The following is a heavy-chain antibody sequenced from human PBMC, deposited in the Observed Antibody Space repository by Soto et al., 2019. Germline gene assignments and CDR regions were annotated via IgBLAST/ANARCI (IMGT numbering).Heavy chain of an antibody. CDR2: IYPGDSDT. Sequence: ESLKISCKASGYTFSNYWIGWVRQMPGKGLEWMGIIYPGDSDTRYSPSFQGQVTISADKSISTAYLQWSSLKASDTAMYYCARGSQQLAHNWFDPWGQGTLVTVSS. CDR1: GYTFSNYW. V-gene: IGHV5-51*01. D-gene: IGHD6-13*01. CDR3: ARGSQQLAHNWFDP. J-gene: IGHJ5*02.